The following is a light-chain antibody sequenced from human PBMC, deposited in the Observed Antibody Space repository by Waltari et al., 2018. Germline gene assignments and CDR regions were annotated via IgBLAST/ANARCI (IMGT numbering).Light chain of an antibody. CDR2: GAS. J-gene: IGKJ1*01. CDR3: QQYQNWPRT. CDR1: PPVRSN. V-gene: IGKV3-15*01. Sequence: EIVMTQSPATLSVSAGERATLSCRANPPVRSNLAWYQQKPGQAPRLLIYGASTRATGIPDRFSGSGSGTEFTLTISALQSEDFAVYYCQQYQNWPRTFGQGTRVEIK.